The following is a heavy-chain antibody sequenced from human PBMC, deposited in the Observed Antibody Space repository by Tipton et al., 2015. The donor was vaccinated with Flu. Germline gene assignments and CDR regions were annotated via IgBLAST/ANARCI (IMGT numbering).Heavy chain of an antibody. CDR3: ARRDYSNYVSEPKNWFDP. CDR1: GDSTGIDYY. Sequence: TLSLTCSVSGDSTGIDYYWGWIRQPPGKGLEWLGNIHRSGKTYYNSSPKSRVTISLDKSKNQFSLRLVSMTSTDTAVYYSARRDYSNYVSEPKNWFDPWGQGIMVTVSS. CDR2: IHRSGKT. V-gene: IGHV4-38-2*01. D-gene: IGHD4-11*01. J-gene: IGHJ5*02.